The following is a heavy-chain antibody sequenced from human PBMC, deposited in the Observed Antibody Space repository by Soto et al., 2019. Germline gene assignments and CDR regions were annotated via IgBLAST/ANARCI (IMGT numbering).Heavy chain of an antibody. D-gene: IGHD3-10*01. CDR3: ARMVRGSNIDYYHYMDV. V-gene: IGHV1-18*01. Sequence: QVQLVQSGAEVKKPGASVKVSCKASGYTFTSHGISWVRQAPGQGLEWMGWISAYNGDTNYAQKLQGRVTVTTDTSTSTAYMEPRSLRSEDTAVYYCARMVRGSNIDYYHYMDVWVKGTTVTVSS. CDR2: ISAYNGDT. J-gene: IGHJ6*03. CDR1: GYTFTSHG.